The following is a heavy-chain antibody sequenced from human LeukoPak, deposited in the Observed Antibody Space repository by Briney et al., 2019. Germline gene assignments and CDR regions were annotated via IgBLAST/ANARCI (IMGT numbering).Heavy chain of an antibody. V-gene: IGHV4-59*11. CDR1: GGSISSHY. CDR3: ARSSEGRYYYDSSGFSYYYYYMDV. J-gene: IGHJ6*03. D-gene: IGHD3-22*01. Sequence: SETLSLTCTVSGGSISSHYWSWIRQPPGKGLEWIGYIYYSGSTYYNPSLRSRVTISVDTSKNQFSLKLSSVTAADTAVYYCARSSEGRYYYDSSGFSYYYYYMDVWGKGTTVTISS. CDR2: IYYSGST.